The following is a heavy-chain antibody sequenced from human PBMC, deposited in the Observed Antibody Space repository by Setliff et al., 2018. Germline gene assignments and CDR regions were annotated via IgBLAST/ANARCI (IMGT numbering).Heavy chain of an antibody. CDR2: INHSGST. CDR1: GGTFSHYY. CDR3: ARGRNVAARLLDT. V-gene: IGHV4-34*01. Sequence: SETLSLTCAAYGGTFSHYYWTWIRQSPGKGLEWIGEINHSGSTNYNPSLKSRVTISIDMSKDQFSLRMSSVSAADAAIYYCARGRNVAARLLDTWGQGSRVTVSS. D-gene: IGHD6-6*01. J-gene: IGHJ5*02.